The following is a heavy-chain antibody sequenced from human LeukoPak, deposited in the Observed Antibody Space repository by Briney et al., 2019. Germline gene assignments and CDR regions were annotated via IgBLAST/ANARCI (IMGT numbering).Heavy chain of an antibody. J-gene: IGHJ4*02. CDR1: GYTCTIYD. CDR2: ISPNTGGT. V-gene: IGHV1-2*02. D-gene: IGHD6-13*01. CDR3: ARGTTQYSSSAFDY. Sequence: ASVNLSCKGSGYTCTIYDLHWVRLAHRQGLGLMGWISPNTGGTNFAQKFQGSVTMTRDTSISTAYMELNRLRSDDRAVYYCARGTTQYSSSAFDYWGQGTLVTVSS.